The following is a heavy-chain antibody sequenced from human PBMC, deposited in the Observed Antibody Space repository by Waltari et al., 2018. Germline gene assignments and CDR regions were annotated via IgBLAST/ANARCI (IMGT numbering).Heavy chain of an antibody. Sequence: QVQLVQSGAEVKKPGASVKVSCQASGYTFTSYGISWARPAPGQGLEWMGWISAYNGNTNYAQKLQGRVTMTTDTSTSTAYMELRSLRSDDTAVYYCARVPYYDFWSGYYEADVWGQGTTVTVSS. CDR3: ARVPYYDFWSGYYEADV. D-gene: IGHD3-3*01. CDR1: GYTFTSYG. CDR2: ISAYNGNT. V-gene: IGHV1-18*01. J-gene: IGHJ6*02.